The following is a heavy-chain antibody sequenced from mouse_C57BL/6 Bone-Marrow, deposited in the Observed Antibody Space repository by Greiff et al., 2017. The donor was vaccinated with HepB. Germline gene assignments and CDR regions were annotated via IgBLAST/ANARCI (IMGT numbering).Heavy chain of an antibody. CDR3: ARYDYGSSYVYYFDY. CDR1: GFTFSSYA. D-gene: IGHD1-1*01. Sequence: EVQLVESGGGLVKPGGSLKLSCAASGFTFSSYAMSWVRQTPEKRLEWVATISDGGSYTYYQDNLKGRFTISRDNAKNNLYLQMSHLNSEDTAVYYCARYDYGSSYVYYFDYWGQGTTLTVSS. CDR2: ISDGGSYT. V-gene: IGHV5-4*01. J-gene: IGHJ2*01.